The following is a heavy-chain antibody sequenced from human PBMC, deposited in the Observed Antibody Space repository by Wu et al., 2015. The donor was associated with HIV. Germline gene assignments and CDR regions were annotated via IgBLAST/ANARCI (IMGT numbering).Heavy chain of an antibody. D-gene: IGHD2-2*02. J-gene: IGHJ4*02. CDR1: GYSFTGYY. Sequence: QVRLVQSGAEVKKPGASVKVSCKASGYSFTGYYIHWVRQAPGQGLEWMGWINPNSGGTNYAQKFQGRVTMTRDTSITTAYMELSSLRSEDTAVYYCTRAARGSCPTTSCYTLDSWGQGTPVTVSS. V-gene: IGHV1-2*02. CDR2: INPNSGGT. CDR3: TRAARGSCPTTSCYTLDS.